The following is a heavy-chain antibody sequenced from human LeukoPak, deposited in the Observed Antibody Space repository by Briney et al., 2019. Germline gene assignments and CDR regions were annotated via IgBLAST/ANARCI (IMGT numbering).Heavy chain of an antibody. CDR2: IYHSGST. CDR3: ARGESGYSYGLDY. D-gene: IGHD5-18*01. J-gene: IGHJ4*02. Sequence: SETLSLTCTVSGYSISSGYYWGWIRQPPGKGLEWIGSIYHSGSTYYNPSLKSRVTISVDTSKNQFSLKLSSVTAADTAVYYCARGESGYSYGLDYCGQGTLVTVSS. CDR1: GYSISSGYY. V-gene: IGHV4-38-2*02.